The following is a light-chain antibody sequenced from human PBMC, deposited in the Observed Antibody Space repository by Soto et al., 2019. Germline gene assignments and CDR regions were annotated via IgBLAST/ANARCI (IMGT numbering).Light chain of an antibody. J-gene: IGKJ4*02. CDR3: MQALHFPLT. CDR1: QSLLNSNGYNY. V-gene: IGKV2-28*01. Sequence: DIVMIHSPLSLPVTPGEPASISCRSSQSLLNSNGYNYLDWYLQKPGQSPQLLIYLGSNRASGVPDRFSGSGSGTDCTLKISRVEAEDVGVYYCMQALHFPLTFGGGTKVEIK. CDR2: LGS.